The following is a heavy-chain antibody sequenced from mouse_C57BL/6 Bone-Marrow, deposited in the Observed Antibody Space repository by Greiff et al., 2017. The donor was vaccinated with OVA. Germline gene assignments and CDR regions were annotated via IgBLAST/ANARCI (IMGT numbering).Heavy chain of an antibody. D-gene: IGHD3-1*01. J-gene: IGHJ2*01. V-gene: IGHV1-50*01. CDR2: LDPSDSYT. Sequence: VQLQESGAELVKPGASVKLSCKASGYTFTSYWMQWVKQRPGQGLEWIGELDPSDSYTNYNQKFKGKATLTVDTSSSTAYMQLSSLTSEDSAVYYCARSGLLYYFDYWGQGTTLTVSS. CDR3: ARSGLLYYFDY. CDR1: GYTFTSYW.